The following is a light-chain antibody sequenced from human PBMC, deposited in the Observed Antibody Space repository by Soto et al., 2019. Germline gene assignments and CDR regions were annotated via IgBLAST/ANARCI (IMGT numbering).Light chain of an antibody. Sequence: EIVMTQSPATLSVSPGEGVTLSCRASQSVNSKLAWYQQKPGQAPRVLIYDVSRRATGIPARFSGSGSGTEFTLTISSLQSEDFAVYWCQQYDTWPPTFGQGDKVEVE. V-gene: IGKV3-15*01. J-gene: IGKJ1*01. CDR1: QSVNSK. CDR3: QQYDTWPPT. CDR2: DVS.